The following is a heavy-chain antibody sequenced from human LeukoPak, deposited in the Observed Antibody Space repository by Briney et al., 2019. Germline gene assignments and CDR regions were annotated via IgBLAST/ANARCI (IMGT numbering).Heavy chain of an antibody. V-gene: IGHV3-48*01. D-gene: IGHD3-10*01. Sequence: PGGSLRLSCAASGFTFSNYNMHWVRQAPGKGLEWVSYISSSSSSIHYADSVKGRFTISRDNAKNSLYLQMNSLRAEDTAVYYCARRALLVNWFDPWGQGTLVTVSS. CDR3: ARRALLVNWFDP. CDR1: GFTFSNYN. CDR2: ISSSSSSI. J-gene: IGHJ5*02.